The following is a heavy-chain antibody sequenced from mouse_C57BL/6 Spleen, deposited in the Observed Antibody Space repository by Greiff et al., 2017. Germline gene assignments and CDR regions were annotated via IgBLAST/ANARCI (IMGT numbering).Heavy chain of an antibody. CDR3: ARCDGYYNYYAMDY. CDR1: GYAFTNYL. Sequence: LVESGAELVRPGTSVKVSCKASGYAFTNYLIEWVKQRPGQGLEWIGVINPGSGGTNYNEKFKGKATLTADKSSSTAYMQLSSLTSEDSAVYFCARCDGYYNYYAMDYWGQGTSVTVSS. V-gene: IGHV1-54*01. J-gene: IGHJ4*01. CDR2: INPGSGGT. D-gene: IGHD2-3*01.